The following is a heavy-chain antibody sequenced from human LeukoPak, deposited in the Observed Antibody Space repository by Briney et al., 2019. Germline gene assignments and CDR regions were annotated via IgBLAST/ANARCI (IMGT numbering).Heavy chain of an antibody. Sequence: PSETLSLTCAVYGGSFSGYYWSWIRQPPGKGLEWIGEINHSGSTNYNPSLKSRVTISVDTSKNQFSLKLSSVTAADTAVYYCARRNFVVPASFDPWGQGTLVTVSS. CDR1: GGSFSGYY. D-gene: IGHD2-2*01. V-gene: IGHV4-34*01. J-gene: IGHJ5*02. CDR3: ARRNFVVPASFDP. CDR2: INHSGST.